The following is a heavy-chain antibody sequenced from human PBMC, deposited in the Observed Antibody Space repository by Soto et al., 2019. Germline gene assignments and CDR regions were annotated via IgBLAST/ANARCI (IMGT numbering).Heavy chain of an antibody. V-gene: IGHV3-23*01. D-gene: IGHD3-9*01. Sequence: EVQLLESGGGLVQPGGSLRLSCAASGFTFSTYAMSWVRQAPGKGLEWVSSLSGSGGNTFYADSVKGRFTISRDNSKNTLFLQMNALSAEDTAVYDCSKDLETSTYISAYGLDVWGQGTTVTVSS. CDR1: GFTFSTYA. J-gene: IGHJ6*02. CDR3: SKDLETSTYISAYGLDV. CDR2: LSGSGGNT.